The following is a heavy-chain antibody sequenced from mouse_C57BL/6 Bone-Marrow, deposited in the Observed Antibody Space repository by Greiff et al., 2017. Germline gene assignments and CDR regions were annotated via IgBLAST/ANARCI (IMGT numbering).Heavy chain of an antibody. CDR3: ARWSYGNYAMDY. CDR1: GYAFSSSW. CDR2: LYPGDGDT. D-gene: IGHD2-1*01. J-gene: IGHJ4*01. V-gene: IGHV1-82*01. Sequence: QVQLQQSGPELVKPGASVKISCKASGYAFSSSWMNWVKQRPGKGLGWIGRLYPGDGDTNYNGKFKGKATLTADKSSSTAYMQLSSLTSEDSAVYFCARWSYGNYAMDYWGQGTSVTVSS.